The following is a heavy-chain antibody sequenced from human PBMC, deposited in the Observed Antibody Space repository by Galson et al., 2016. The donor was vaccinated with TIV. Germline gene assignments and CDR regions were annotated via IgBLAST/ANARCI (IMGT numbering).Heavy chain of an antibody. CDR3: VKEPFSTVLYGFDN. Sequence: SLRLSCAASGFNFRNYAMDWVRQPPGKGLEWVSGITGSGGSTDYGVSVKGRFIVSRDNSKNTLYMQLTSLRAADTAVYYCVKEPFSTVLYGFDNWGQGTMVTVSS. J-gene: IGHJ3*02. V-gene: IGHV3-23*01. CDR2: ITGSGGST. D-gene: IGHD2/OR15-2a*01. CDR1: GFNFRNYA.